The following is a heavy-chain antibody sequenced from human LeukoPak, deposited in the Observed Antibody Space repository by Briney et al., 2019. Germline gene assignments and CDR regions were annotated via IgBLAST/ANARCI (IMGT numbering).Heavy chain of an antibody. CDR2: ISYDGSNK. CDR1: GFTFSSYA. CDR3: ATLLRSYYGEYYFDY. V-gene: IGHV3-30-3*01. Sequence: GGSLRLSCAASGFTFSSYAMHWVRQAPGKGLEWVAVISYDGSNKYYADSVKGRFTISRDNAKNSLYLQMNSLRAEDTAVYYCATLLRSYYGEYYFDYWGQGTLVTVSS. D-gene: IGHD3-10*01. J-gene: IGHJ4*02.